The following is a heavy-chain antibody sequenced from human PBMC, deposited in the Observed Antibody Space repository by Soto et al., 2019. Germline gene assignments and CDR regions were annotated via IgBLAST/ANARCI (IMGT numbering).Heavy chain of an antibody. CDR1: GGSISSGDYY. CDR2: IYYSGST. J-gene: IGHJ6*02. V-gene: IGHV4-30-4*01. CDR3: SRSLPRNHGMDV. D-gene: IGHD3-16*02. Sequence: PSETLSLTCTVSGGSISSGDYYWSWISQPPGKGLEWIGYIYYSGSTYYNPSLKSRVTISVDTSKNQCSLKLSSVTAADTAVYYCSRSLPRNHGMDVCGQGTTVTVSS.